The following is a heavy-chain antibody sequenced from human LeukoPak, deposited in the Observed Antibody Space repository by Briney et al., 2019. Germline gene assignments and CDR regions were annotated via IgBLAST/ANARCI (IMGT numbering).Heavy chain of an antibody. V-gene: IGHV4-59*01. CDR2: IYYSGST. Sequence: PSETLSLTCAVSGGSIRSYYWSWIRQPPGKGLEWIGYIYYSGSTNYNPSLKSRVTISVDTSKNQFSLKLSSVTAADTAVYYCARDRYIYGSEDRFDYWGQGTLVAVSS. J-gene: IGHJ4*02. CDR3: ARDRYIYGSEDRFDY. D-gene: IGHD5-18*01. CDR1: GGSIRSYY.